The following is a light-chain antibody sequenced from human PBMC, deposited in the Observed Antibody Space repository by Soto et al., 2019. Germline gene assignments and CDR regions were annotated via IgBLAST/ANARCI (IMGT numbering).Light chain of an antibody. CDR3: QKYNSAPPYT. V-gene: IGKV1-27*01. CDR1: QGISNY. Sequence: DIQMTQSPSSLSASVGDRVTITCRASQGISNYLAWYQQKPWKVPKLLIYAASTWQSGVPSRFSDSGSGTDFNLTISSLQPEDVATYYGQKYNSAPPYTFGQGTKLEIK. CDR2: AAS. J-gene: IGKJ2*01.